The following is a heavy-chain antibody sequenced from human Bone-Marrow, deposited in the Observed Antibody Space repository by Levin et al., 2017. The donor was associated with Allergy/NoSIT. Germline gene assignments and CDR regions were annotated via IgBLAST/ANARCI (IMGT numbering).Heavy chain of an antibody. D-gene: IGHD3-22*01. J-gene: IGHJ3*02. CDR1: GGSFSGYY. V-gene: IGHV4-34*01. CDR3: ARGPTMIVVVMHAFDI. Sequence: SETLSLTCAVYGGSFSGYYWSWIRQPPGKGLEWIGEINHSGSTNYNPSLKSRVTISVDTSKNQFSLKLSSVTAADTAVYYCARGPTMIVVVMHAFDIWGQGTMVTVSS. CDR2: INHSGST.